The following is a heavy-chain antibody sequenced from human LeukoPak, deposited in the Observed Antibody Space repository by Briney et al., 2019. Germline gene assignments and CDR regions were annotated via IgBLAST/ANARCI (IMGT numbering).Heavy chain of an antibody. CDR2: ISWDGGST. J-gene: IGHJ6*02. Sequence: PGGSLRLSCAASGFTFDDYTMHWVRQAAGKGLEWVSLISWDGGSTYYADSVKGRFTISRDNSKNSLYLQMNSLRTEDTALYYCAKDILPASQQLVKYYYYGMDVWGQGTTVTVSS. V-gene: IGHV3-43*01. CDR3: AKDILPASQQLVKYYYYGMDV. D-gene: IGHD6-13*01. CDR1: GFTFDDYT.